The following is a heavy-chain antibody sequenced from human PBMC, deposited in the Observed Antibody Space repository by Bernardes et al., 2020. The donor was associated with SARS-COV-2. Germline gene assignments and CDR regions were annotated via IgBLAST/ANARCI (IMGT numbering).Heavy chain of an antibody. Sequence: GGSLRLSCAASGFTFRSYAMSWVRLAPGKGLAWVSALSGSGGSTYYADSVKGRFTISRDNSKNTLYLQMNSLRAEDTAVYYCAGAYGDYPPNYFDYWGQGTLVTVSS. D-gene: IGHD4-17*01. CDR2: LSGSGGST. CDR3: AGAYGDYPPNYFDY. V-gene: IGHV3-23*01. J-gene: IGHJ4*02. CDR1: GFTFRSYA.